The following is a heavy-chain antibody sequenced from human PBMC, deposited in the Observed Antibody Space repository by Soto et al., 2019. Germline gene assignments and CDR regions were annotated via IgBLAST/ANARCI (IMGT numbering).Heavy chain of an antibody. CDR3: AKRAHYFFDH. Sequence: EVQLLESGGGLVQPGGSLRLSCAASGFTFSSYAMSWVRQAPGKGLEWVSAISGSGGSTYYADSVKGRFTISRDNSKNPLDPQINSLRAEDTAVYYCAKRAHYFFDHWGQGTLVTVPS. CDR1: GFTFSSYA. CDR2: ISGSGGST. J-gene: IGHJ4*02. V-gene: IGHV3-23*01.